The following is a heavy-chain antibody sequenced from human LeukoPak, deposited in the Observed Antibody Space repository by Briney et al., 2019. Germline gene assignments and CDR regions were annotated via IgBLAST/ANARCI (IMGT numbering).Heavy chain of an antibody. V-gene: IGHV3-30*04. CDR1: GFSFSGSA. CDR2: ISYDENNQ. J-gene: IGHJ4*02. Sequence: GGSLKLSCAASGFSFSGSAIHWVRQAPGKGLEWVAVISYDENNQYYADSVKGRFTISRDNSKNTAYLQMNSLRAEDTAVYYCAKAVGATQRGYFDYWGQGTLVTVSS. CDR3: AKAVGATQRGYFDY. D-gene: IGHD1-26*01.